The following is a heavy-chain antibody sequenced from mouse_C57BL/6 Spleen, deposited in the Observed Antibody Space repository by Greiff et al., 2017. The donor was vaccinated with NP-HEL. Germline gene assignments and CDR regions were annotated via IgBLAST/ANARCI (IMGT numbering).Heavy chain of an antibody. Sequence: EVQLQQSGPELVKPGASVKMSCKASGYTFTDYNMHWVKQSHGKSLEWIGYINPNNGGTSYNQKFKGKATLTVNKSSSTAYMELRSLTSEYSAVYYCARLRGSEGPRYFDVWGTGTTVTVSS. D-gene: IGHD3-1*01. J-gene: IGHJ1*03. CDR2: INPNNGGT. CDR3: ARLRGSEGPRYFDV. V-gene: IGHV1-22*01. CDR1: GYTFTDYN.